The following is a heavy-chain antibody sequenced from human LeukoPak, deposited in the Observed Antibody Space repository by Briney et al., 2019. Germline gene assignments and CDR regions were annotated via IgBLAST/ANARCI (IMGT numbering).Heavy chain of an antibody. CDR2: ISGSGGRT. CDR3: ANQPPAKSY. J-gene: IGHJ4*02. CDR1: GFTFSSYG. V-gene: IGHV3-23*01. Sequence: GGTLRLSCAASGFTFSSYGMSWVRQAPGKGLEWVSAISGSGGRTYYADSVEGRFTISRDNYKNTLYLQMNSLRAEDTPVYYCANQPPAKSYWGQGTLVTVSS.